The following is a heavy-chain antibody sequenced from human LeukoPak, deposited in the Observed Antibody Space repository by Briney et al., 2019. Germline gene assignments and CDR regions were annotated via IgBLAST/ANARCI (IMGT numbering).Heavy chain of an antibody. Sequence: SETLSLTCTVSGGSISHYYWRWIRQPPGKGLEWIGYIYYSGSTNYSPSLRSRVTISVDTSKNQFSLKLSSVTAADTAVYYCARYKFLQGGHYYKYGMDVWGQGTTVTVSS. CDR2: IYYSGST. CDR3: ARYKFLQGGHYYKYGMDV. CDR1: GGSISHYY. V-gene: IGHV4-59*01. J-gene: IGHJ6*02. D-gene: IGHD3-10*01.